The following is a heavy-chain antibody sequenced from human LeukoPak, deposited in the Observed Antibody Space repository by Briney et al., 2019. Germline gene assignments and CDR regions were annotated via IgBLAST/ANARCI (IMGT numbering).Heavy chain of an antibody. D-gene: IGHD3-22*01. CDR1: GGSFSGYY. Sequence: SETLSLTCAVYGGSFSGYYWSWIRQPPGKGLEWIGEINHSGSTNYNPSLKSRVTISVDTSKNEFSLKLYSVTAADTAVYYCARDSFDSSGSHAEYFQRWGQGTLVTVSS. CDR2: INHSGST. V-gene: IGHV4-34*01. CDR3: ARDSFDSSGSHAEYFQR. J-gene: IGHJ1*01.